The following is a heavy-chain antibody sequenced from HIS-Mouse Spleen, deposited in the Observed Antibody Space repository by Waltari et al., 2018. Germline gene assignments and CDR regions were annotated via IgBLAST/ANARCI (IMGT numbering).Heavy chain of an antibody. V-gene: IGHV4-39*07. CDR3: AREIPYSSSWYDWYFDL. D-gene: IGHD6-13*01. CDR2: IYYSGST. CDR1: GGSISSSSYY. Sequence: QLQLQESGPGLVKPSETLSLTCTVSGGSISSSSYYWGWIRQPPGKGLEVIGSIYYSGSTDYNPSLKSRVTRSVDTSKNQFSLKLSSVTAADTAVYYCAREIPYSSSWYDWYFDLWGRGTLVTVSS. J-gene: IGHJ2*01.